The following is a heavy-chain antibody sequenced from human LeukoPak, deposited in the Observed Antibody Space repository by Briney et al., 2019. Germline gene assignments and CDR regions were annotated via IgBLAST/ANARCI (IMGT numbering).Heavy chain of an antibody. CDR3: ARVDSSNYYVSSGYYLPYFDY. V-gene: IGHV4-31*03. CDR1: GGSISSGGYY. J-gene: IGHJ4*02. CDR2: IYYSGST. D-gene: IGHD3-22*01. Sequence: SETLSLTCTVSGGSISSGGYYWSWIRQHPGKGLEWIGYIYYSGSTYYNPSLKSRVTISVDTFKNQFSLKLSSVTAADTAVYYCARVDSSNYYVSSGYYLPYFDYWGQGTLVTVSS.